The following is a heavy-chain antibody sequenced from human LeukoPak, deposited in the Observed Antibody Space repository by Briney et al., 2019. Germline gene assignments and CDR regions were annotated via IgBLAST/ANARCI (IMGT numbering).Heavy chain of an antibody. Sequence: ASVKVSCKASGYTFTSYYMHWVRQAPGQGLEWMGIIDPSGVPTYAQKFQGRVTMTRDTSTSTTYMELSSLRSEDTAVYYCAREVGATDYWGQGTLVTVSS. CDR3: AREVGATDY. J-gene: IGHJ4*02. CDR1: GYTFTSYY. V-gene: IGHV1-46*01. CDR2: IDPSGVP. D-gene: IGHD1-26*01.